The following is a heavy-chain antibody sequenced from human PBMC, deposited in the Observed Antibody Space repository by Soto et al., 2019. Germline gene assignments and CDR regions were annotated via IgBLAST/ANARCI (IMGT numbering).Heavy chain of an antibody. CDR2: ISYDGSNK. CDR3: ARSPSEFDDSSGYWPFY. Sequence: GGSLRLSCAASGFTFSSYGMYWVRQAPGKGLEWVAVISYDGSNKYYADSVKGRFAISRDNSKNTLYLQMNSLRAEDTAVYYCARSPSEFDDSSGYWPFYWGQGTLVTVSS. CDR1: GFTFSSYG. J-gene: IGHJ4*02. D-gene: IGHD3-22*01. V-gene: IGHV3-30*03.